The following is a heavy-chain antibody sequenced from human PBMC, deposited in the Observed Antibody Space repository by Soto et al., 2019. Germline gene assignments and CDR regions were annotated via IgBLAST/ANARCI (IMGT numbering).Heavy chain of an antibody. V-gene: IGHV4-59*01. Sequence: QVQLQESGPGLVKPSETLSLTCTVSGGSISSYYWSWIRQPPGKGLEWIGYIYYSGSTNYNPSLKSRVTISVDTSTNQFSLKLSSVTAADTAVYYCARGRDIALPGGFDYWGQGTLVTFSS. CDR1: GGSISSYY. CDR2: IYYSGST. D-gene: IGHD2-8*02. J-gene: IGHJ4*02. CDR3: ARGRDIALPGGFDY.